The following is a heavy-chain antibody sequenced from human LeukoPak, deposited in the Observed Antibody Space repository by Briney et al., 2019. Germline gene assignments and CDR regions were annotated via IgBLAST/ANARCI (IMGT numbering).Heavy chain of an antibody. CDR1: GVTISSYY. J-gene: IGHJ5*02. CDR3: ARADGDYSWFDP. Sequence: SGSLCLSCTASGVTISSYYWSWVRQAPGKGLEWVGYIFYSGSANYNPSLNSRVTISVHTSKTQFSLQLTSVTAADTAVYYCARADGDYSWFDPWGQGTLVTVCS. D-gene: IGHD4-17*01. CDR2: IFYSGSA. V-gene: IGHV4-59*01.